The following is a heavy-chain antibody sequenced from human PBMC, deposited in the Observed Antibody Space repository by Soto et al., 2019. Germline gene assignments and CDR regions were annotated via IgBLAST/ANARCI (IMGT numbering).Heavy chain of an antibody. D-gene: IGHD3-3*02. CDR1: GFTFSDYY. CDR3: ARISEHFDY. CDR2: ISSSGRTI. J-gene: IGHJ4*02. V-gene: IGHV3-11*01. Sequence: QVQLVESGGGLVKPGGSLRLSCAASGFTFSDYYMSWIRQAPGRGLEWVSYISSSGRTIYYADSVQGRFTISRDNATQSLYLQMDSPRAEDTAVYYCARISEHFDYWGQRTLVTVSS.